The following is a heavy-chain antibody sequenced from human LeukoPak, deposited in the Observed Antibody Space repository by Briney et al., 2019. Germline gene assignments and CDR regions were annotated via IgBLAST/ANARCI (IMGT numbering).Heavy chain of an antibody. CDR3: ARHPPYYYDSSEYYFDY. CDR1: GGTISSSGYY. J-gene: IGHJ4*02. Sequence: SETLSLTCSVSGGTISSSGYYWGWIRQPPGKGLEWIGSIYYSGSTYYNPSLKSRVTISVDTSKNQFSLKLSSVTAADTAVYYCARHPPYYYDSSEYYFDYWGQGTLVTVSS. CDR2: IYYSGST. V-gene: IGHV4-39*01. D-gene: IGHD3-22*01.